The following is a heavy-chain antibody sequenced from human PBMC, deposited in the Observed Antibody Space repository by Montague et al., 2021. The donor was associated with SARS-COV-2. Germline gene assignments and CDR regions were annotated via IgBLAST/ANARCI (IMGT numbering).Heavy chain of an antibody. CDR3: ARERYSFSLTRGSTWFDP. D-gene: IGHD3-9*01. V-gene: IGHV4-34*01. Sequence: SDTLSLTCAVYGGSFSGYYWSWIRQPPGKGLEWIGEINHSGSTNYNPSLKSRVTISVDTSKNQFSLKLSSVTAADTAVYYCARERYSFSLTRGSTWFDPWGQGTLVTVSS. J-gene: IGHJ5*02. CDR1: GGSFSGYY. CDR2: INHSGST.